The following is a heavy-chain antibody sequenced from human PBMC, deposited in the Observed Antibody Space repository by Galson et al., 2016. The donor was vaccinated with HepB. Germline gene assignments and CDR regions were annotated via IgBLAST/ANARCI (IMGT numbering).Heavy chain of an antibody. Sequence: SLRLSCAASGFTFSDAWMSWVRQAPGKGLEWVGRIKTKSDGGTTDYAAPVEGRFTTSRDDSTDTLFLQMNSLKTEDTAVYYCTTYLAGAGTTAFWGQGTLVTVSS. CDR3: TTYLAGAGTTAF. D-gene: IGHD6-19*01. V-gene: IGHV3-15*01. J-gene: IGHJ4*02. CDR2: IKTKSDGGTT. CDR1: GFTFSDAW.